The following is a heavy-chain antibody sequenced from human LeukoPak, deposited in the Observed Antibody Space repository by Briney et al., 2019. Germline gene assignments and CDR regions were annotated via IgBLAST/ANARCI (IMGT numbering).Heavy chain of an antibody. Sequence: PGGSLRLSCAASGFTFSNYAMTWVRQAPGKGLEWVSAISSSGGTTYYADSVKGRFTISRDNSKNTLYPQMNSLRGEDTAVYYCAKRRPYYFDYWGQGTLVTVSS. D-gene: IGHD6-25*01. CDR2: ISSSGGTT. J-gene: IGHJ4*02. V-gene: IGHV3-23*01. CDR3: AKRRPYYFDY. CDR1: GFTFSNYA.